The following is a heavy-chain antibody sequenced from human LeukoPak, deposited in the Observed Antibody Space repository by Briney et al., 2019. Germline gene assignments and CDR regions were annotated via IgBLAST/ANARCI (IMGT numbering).Heavy chain of an antibody. Sequence: PRGSLRLSCAASGFTFSSYAMSWVRQAPGKGLEWVSAISGSGGSTYYADSVKGRFTISRDNSKNTLYLQMNSLRAEDTAVYYCAKDLGRLYGSGSKANFDYWGQGTLVTVSS. CDR1: GFTFSSYA. V-gene: IGHV3-23*01. D-gene: IGHD3-10*01. J-gene: IGHJ4*02. CDR3: AKDLGRLYGSGSKANFDY. CDR2: ISGSGGST.